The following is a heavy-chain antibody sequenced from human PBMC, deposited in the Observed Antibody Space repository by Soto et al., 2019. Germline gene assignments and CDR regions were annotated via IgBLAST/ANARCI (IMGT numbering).Heavy chain of an antibody. D-gene: IGHD3-10*01. CDR1: GGSFSGYY. V-gene: IGHV4-34*01. J-gene: IGHJ4*02. CDR3: ARLLWFGELLPDAFDY. CDR2: INHSGST. Sequence: SETLSLTCAVYGGSFSGYYWSWIRQPPGKGLEWIGEINHSGSTNYNPSLKSRVTISVDTSKNQFSLKLSSVTAADTAVYYRARLLWFGELLPDAFDYWGQGTLVTVSS.